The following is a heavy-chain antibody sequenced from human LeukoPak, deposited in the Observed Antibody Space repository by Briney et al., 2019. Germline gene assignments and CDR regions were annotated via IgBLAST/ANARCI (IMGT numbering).Heavy chain of an antibody. J-gene: IGHJ6*02. D-gene: IGHD3-22*01. CDR2: INPSGGST. Sequence: GASVKVSCKASGYTFTSYYMHWVRQAPGQGLEWMGIINPSGGSTSYAQKFQGRVTMTRDTSTSTVYMELSSLRSEDTAVYYCARDKSTMIVVVRSSYGMDVWGQGTTVTVSS. CDR3: ARDKSTMIVVVRSSYGMDV. CDR1: GYTFTSYY. V-gene: IGHV1-46*01.